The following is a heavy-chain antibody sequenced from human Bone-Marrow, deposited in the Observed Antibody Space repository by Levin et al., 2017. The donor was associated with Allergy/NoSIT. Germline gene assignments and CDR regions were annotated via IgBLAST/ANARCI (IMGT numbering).Heavy chain of an antibody. Sequence: GESLKISCAASGFTFSSYAMSWVRQAPGKGLEWVSAISGSGGSTYYADSVKGRFTISRDNSKNTLYLQMNSLRAEDTAVYYCAKGRRFLEWSHTNYYYYMDVWGKGTTVTVSS. J-gene: IGHJ6*03. CDR2: ISGSGGST. CDR1: GFTFSSYA. D-gene: IGHD3-3*01. CDR3: AKGRRFLEWSHTNYYYYMDV. V-gene: IGHV3-23*01.